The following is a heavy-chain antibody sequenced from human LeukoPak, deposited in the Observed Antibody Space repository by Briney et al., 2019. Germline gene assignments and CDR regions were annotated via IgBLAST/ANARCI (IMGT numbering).Heavy chain of an antibody. Sequence: PGGSLRLSCAASGFTFSNYEMNWVRQAPGKGLEWVSYISSSGSAIYYADSVKGRFTISRDNAKSSLHLQMKSLRAEDTAVYYCARANYYDITSFDFWGQGALVTVSS. V-gene: IGHV3-48*03. CDR1: GFTFSNYE. J-gene: IGHJ4*02. D-gene: IGHD3-22*01. CDR2: ISSSGSAI. CDR3: ARANYYDITSFDF.